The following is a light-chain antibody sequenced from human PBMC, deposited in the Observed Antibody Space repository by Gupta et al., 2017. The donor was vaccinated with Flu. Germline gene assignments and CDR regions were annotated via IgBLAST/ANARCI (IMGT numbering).Light chain of an antibody. CDR1: GSYIGAGYD. J-gene: IGLJ1*01. V-gene: IGLV1-40*01. CDR2: GDT. CDR3: QSSDRSRSALYV. Sequence: TIACTGSGSYIGAGYDVHWYQQLPGTAPTLLIYGDTNGPSGGPDRFSGSNSGTSASPAITVRQAGEEADYYCQSSDRSRSALYVFGTGTKITVL.